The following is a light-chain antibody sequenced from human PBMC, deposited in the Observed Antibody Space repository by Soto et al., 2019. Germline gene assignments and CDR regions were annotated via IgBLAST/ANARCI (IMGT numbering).Light chain of an antibody. CDR1: QSVSSSY. CDR2: DAS. J-gene: IGKJ1*01. V-gene: IGKV3-11*01. Sequence: DILLTQSPSTLSSSPGERATLTCRASQSVSSSYLVWYQQKPGQAARFLIYDASNRATGIPARFSGSGSGTDFSPTISSLEPEDFAVYYCSQRRTWPQITFGQGTKVDIK. CDR3: SQRRTWPQIT.